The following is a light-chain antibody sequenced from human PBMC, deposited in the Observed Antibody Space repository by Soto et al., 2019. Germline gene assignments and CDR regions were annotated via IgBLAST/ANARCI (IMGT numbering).Light chain of an antibody. CDR3: YSYAGTSTWV. V-gene: IGLV2-23*01. J-gene: IGLJ3*02. CDR2: EGT. Sequence: QSALTQPASVSESPGQSITISCTGTNNDVGNYKLVSWFQHHLGKAPKLILYEGTKRPSGVSNRFSASQSGNTASLTISGLQAEDEADYYCYSYAGTSTWVFGGGTKLTVL. CDR1: NNDVGNYKL.